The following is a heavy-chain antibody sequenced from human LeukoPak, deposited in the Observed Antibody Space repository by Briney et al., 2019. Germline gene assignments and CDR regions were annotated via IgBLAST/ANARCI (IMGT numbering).Heavy chain of an antibody. V-gene: IGHV3-30*02. CDR3: AKTLRWFGELVAEYFQH. CDR2: IRYDGSNK. Sequence: PGRSLRLSCSASGFAFSSYGMHWVRQAPGKGLEWVAFIRYDGSNKYYADSVKGRFTISRDNSKNTLYLQMNSLRAEDTAVYYCAKTLRWFGELVAEYFQHWGQGTLVTVSS. CDR1: GFAFSSYG. D-gene: IGHD3-10*01. J-gene: IGHJ1*01.